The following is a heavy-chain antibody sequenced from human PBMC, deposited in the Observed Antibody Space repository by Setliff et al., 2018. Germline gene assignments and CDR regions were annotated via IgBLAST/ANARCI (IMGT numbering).Heavy chain of an antibody. D-gene: IGHD5-12*01. CDR2: INHSGST. J-gene: IGHJ3*01. CDR3: ARGGHSGPAAFGS. V-gene: IGHV4-34*01. Sequence: PSETLSLTCAVYGGSFSDSYWSWIRQSPGKGLEWIGEINHSGSTTHNPSLKTRVTISVDTSKNQFSLKLSSLTAADMAKYYCARGGHSGPAAFGSWGQGTRVTVSS. CDR1: GGSFSDSY.